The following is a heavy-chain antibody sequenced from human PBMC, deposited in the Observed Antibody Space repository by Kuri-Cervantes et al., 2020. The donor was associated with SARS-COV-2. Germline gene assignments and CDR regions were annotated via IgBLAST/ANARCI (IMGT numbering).Heavy chain of an antibody. D-gene: IGHD2-15*01. CDR3: AKVSDCSGGSCYAFDY. CDR1: GFTFSDSA. CDR2: ISGSGGST. V-gene: IGHV3-23*01. Sequence: LSLPCAASGFTFSDSAMTWVRQAPGKGLEWVSAISGSGGSTYYADSVKGRLTISRDNSKNTLYLQMNSLRAEDTAVYYCAKVSDCSGGSCYAFDYWGQGTLVTVSS. J-gene: IGHJ4*02.